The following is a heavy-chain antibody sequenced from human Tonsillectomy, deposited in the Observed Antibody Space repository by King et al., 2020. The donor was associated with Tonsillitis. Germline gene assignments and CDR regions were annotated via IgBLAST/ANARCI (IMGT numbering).Heavy chain of an antibody. V-gene: IGHV1-18*04. CDR1: GYTFTNYG. Sequence: VQLVQSGAEVKKPGASVKVSCQASGYTFTNYGITWVRQAPGQGLEWMGWINIYSGNPDYAQKLQGRVTMTTDTSTSTAYMELRSLTSDDTALYYCARVISGSSRYYFDYWVQGTLVTVSS. J-gene: IGHJ4*02. D-gene: IGHD2-15*01. CDR2: INIYSGNP. CDR3: ARVISGSSRYYFDY.